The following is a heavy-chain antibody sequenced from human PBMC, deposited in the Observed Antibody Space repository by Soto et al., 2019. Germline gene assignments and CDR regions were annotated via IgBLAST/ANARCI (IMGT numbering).Heavy chain of an antibody. V-gene: IGHV1-8*01. Sequence: ASVKVSCKASGCTFTSYAINWVRQATGQGPEWMGWINPNSVNTAYAQKFQGRVNMTRNTSRGTASMELSGLRSDDTAVYYGARRRAAVAARPYYYYVMDVWGQGTTVTVSS. D-gene: IGHD6-6*01. CDR3: ARRRAAVAARPYYYYVMDV. CDR2: INPNSVNT. J-gene: IGHJ6*02. CDR1: GCTFTSYA.